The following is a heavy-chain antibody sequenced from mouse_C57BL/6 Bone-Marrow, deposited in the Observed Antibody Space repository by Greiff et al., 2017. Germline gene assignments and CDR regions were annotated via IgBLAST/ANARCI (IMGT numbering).Heavy chain of an antibody. Sequence: VQLQQSGPGLVQPSQSLSITCTVSGFSLTSYGVHWVRQSPGKGLEWLGVIWSGGSTDYNAAFISRLSISKDNSKSQVFFKMNSLQADDTAIYYCAREEAYYSNYVFDYWGQGTTLTVSS. J-gene: IGHJ2*01. D-gene: IGHD2-5*01. CDR3: AREEAYYSNYVFDY. CDR2: IWSGGST. CDR1: GFSLTSYG. V-gene: IGHV2-2*01.